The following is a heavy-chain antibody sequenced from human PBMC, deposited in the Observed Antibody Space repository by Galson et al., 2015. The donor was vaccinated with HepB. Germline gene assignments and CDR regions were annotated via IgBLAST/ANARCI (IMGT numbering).Heavy chain of an antibody. V-gene: IGHV1-46*01. CDR2: INPSGGST. CDR1: GYTFTFYY. D-gene: IGHD1-26*01. J-gene: IGHJ3*01. Sequence: SVKVSCKASGYTFTFYYMHWVRQAPGQGLEWMGIINPSGGSTNYAQKFQGRVTMTRDTSTSTVYMELSSLRSEDTAVYYCAADRSGDAFDLWGQGTLVTVSS. CDR3: AADRSGDAFDL.